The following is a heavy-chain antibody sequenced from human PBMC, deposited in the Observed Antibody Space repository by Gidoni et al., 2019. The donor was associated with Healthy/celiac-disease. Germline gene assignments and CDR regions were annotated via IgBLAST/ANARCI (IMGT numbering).Heavy chain of an antibody. D-gene: IGHD6-13*01. Sequence: QVQLVQSGAEVKKPGASVTVSCKASGYTFTSYDINWVRQATGQGLEWMGWMNPNSGNTGYAQKFQGRVTMTRNTSISTAYMELSSLRSENTAGYYGARVGCRGAAAGCDWFDPWGQGTLVTVSS. CDR2: MNPNSGNT. CDR3: ARVGCRGAAAGCDWFDP. J-gene: IGHJ5*02. V-gene: IGHV1-8*01. CDR1: GYTFTSYD.